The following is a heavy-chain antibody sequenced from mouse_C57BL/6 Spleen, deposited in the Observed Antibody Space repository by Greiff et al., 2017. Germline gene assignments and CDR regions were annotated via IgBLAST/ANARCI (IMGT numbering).Heavy chain of an antibody. CDR1: GFNIKDDY. V-gene: IGHV14-4*01. CDR3: TTRGLEGYFDY. Sequence: EVQGVESGAELVRPGASVKLSCTASGFNIKDDYMHWVKQRPEQGLEWIGWIDPENGDTEYASKFQGKATITADTSSNTAYLQLSSLTSEDTAVYYCTTRGLEGYFDYWGQGTTLTVSS. J-gene: IGHJ2*01. CDR2: IDPENGDT.